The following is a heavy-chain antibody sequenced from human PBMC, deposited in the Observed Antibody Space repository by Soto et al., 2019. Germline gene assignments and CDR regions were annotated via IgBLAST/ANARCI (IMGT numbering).Heavy chain of an antibody. CDR2: FNPANRNT. CDR1: GYTFTNYG. CDR3: ARVRFGAPFDS. D-gene: IGHD3-16*01. Sequence: QVQLVQSGAEVKRPGTSVKVSCKVSGYTFTNYGINWVRQAPGQGLEWVGWFNPANRNTNYAQKFQDRVSMTTDTSRIAAYLEWRGARSDDTSVYYCARVRFGAPFDSWGPGTLVTVSS. V-gene: IGHV1-18*01. J-gene: IGHJ4*02.